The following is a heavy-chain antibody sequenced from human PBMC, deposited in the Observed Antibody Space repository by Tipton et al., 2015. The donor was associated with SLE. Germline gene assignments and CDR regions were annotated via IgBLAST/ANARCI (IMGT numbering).Heavy chain of an antibody. Sequence: SLRLSCAASGFTFDDYAMHWLRQAPGKGLEWVSGISWNSGSIGYVDSVKGRFTIFRDNAKNTLFLQMSSLRADDMALYYCARGHCSGAFCYYGDALDIWGQGTMVTVSS. CDR3: ARGHCSGAFCYYGDALDI. D-gene: IGHD2-15*01. V-gene: IGHV3-9*03. CDR1: GFTFDDYA. CDR2: ISWNSGSI. J-gene: IGHJ3*02.